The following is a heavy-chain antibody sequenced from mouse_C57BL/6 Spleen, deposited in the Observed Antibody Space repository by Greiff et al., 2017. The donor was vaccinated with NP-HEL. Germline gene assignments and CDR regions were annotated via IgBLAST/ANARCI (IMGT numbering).Heavy chain of an antibody. CDR2: IRSKSNNYAT. CDR3: VRGGQLRDRSFAY. J-gene: IGHJ3*01. D-gene: IGHD3-2*02. CDR1: GFSFNTYA. V-gene: IGHV10-1*01. Sequence: DVMLVESGGGLVQPKGSLKLSCAASGFSFNTYAMNWVRQAPGKGLEWVARIRSKSNNYATYYADSVKDRFTISRDDSESMLYLQMNNLKTEDTAMYYCVRGGQLRDRSFAYWGQGTLVTVSA.